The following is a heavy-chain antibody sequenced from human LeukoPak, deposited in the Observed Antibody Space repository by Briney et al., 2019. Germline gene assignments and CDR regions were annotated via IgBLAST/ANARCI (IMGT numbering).Heavy chain of an antibody. CDR3: ARDLGASYYYGMDV. CDR2: ISSSNSYI. J-gene: IGHJ6*02. CDR1: GFTFSSYS. D-gene: IGHD1-26*01. Sequence: GGSLRLSCAASGFTFSSYSMNWVRQAPGKGLEWASSISSSNSYIYYADLVKGRFTISRDNAKNSLYLQMNSLRAEDTAVYYCARDLGASYYYGMDVWGQGTTVTVSS. V-gene: IGHV3-21*01.